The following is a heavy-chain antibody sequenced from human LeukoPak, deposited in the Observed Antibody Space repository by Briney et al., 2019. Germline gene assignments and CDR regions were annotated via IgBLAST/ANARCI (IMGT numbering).Heavy chain of an antibody. CDR3: ARLAYDFWSGYFLHFDY. J-gene: IGHJ4*02. Sequence: SETLSLTCTVSGGSISSYYWSWIRQPPGKGLEWIGYIYYSGNTNYNPSLKSRVTISVDTSKNQFSLKLSSVTAADTAVYYCARLAYDFWSGYFLHFDYWGQGTLVTVSS. CDR1: GGSISSYY. V-gene: IGHV4-59*08. D-gene: IGHD3-3*01. CDR2: IYYSGNT.